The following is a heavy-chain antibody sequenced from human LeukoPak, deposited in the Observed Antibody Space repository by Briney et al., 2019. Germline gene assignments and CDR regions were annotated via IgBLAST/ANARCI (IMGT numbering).Heavy chain of an antibody. Sequence: PGGSLRLSCAASGFTFSSYAMSWVRQAPGKGLEWVSDISSSGVSTYYADSVKGRFTISRDNSKNTLYLQMNSLRVEDTAVYYCAKESGYYHVSPFDYWGQGTLVIVSS. J-gene: IGHJ4*02. V-gene: IGHV3-23*01. CDR3: AKESGYYHVSPFDY. CDR2: ISSSGVST. D-gene: IGHD5-18*01. CDR1: GFTFSSYA.